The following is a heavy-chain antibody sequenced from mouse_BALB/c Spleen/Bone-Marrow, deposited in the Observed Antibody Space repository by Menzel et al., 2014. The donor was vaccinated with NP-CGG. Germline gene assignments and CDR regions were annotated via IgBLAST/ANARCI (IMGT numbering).Heavy chain of an antibody. Sequence: VQLQQSGAELVKPGASVKLSCIASGFNIKDTYMHWVKQRPEQGLEWIGRIDPANGNTKYDPKFQGKATITAGTSSNTAYLQLSSLTSEDTAVYYCARWEYYAMDYWGQGTSVTVSS. V-gene: IGHV14-3*02. D-gene: IGHD4-1*01. CDR3: ARWEYYAMDY. J-gene: IGHJ4*01. CDR1: GFNIKDTY. CDR2: IDPANGNT.